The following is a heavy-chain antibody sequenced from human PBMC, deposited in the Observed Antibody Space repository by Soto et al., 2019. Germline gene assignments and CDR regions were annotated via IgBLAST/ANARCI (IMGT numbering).Heavy chain of an antibody. D-gene: IGHD5-18*01. CDR1: GFSLSTSGVG. J-gene: IGHJ3*02. V-gene: IGHV2-5*01. Sequence: SGPTLVKPTQTLTLTCTFSGFSLSTSGVGVGWIRQPPGKALEWLALIYWNDDKRYSPSLKSRLTITKDTSKNQVVLTMTNMDPVDTATYYCAHEGNIRSYGLRGAFDIWGQGTMVTVSS. CDR3: AHEGNIRSYGLRGAFDI. CDR2: IYWNDDK.